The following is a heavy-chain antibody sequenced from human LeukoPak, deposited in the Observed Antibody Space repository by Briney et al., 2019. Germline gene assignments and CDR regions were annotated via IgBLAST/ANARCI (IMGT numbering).Heavy chain of an antibody. CDR1: GYTFSNSI. D-gene: IGHD2-2*01. V-gene: IGHV5-51*01. Sequence: GEFLKTSCKGSGYTFSNSIIGWVRQIPGKGLEWMGIIYPGDSETRYCPSCQGQDTISEDKSISTADLQWSSLRASGTVMYYCARLPAASAMRGDYWGQGTLVTVSS. CDR2: IYPGDSET. J-gene: IGHJ4*02. CDR3: ARLPAASAMRGDY.